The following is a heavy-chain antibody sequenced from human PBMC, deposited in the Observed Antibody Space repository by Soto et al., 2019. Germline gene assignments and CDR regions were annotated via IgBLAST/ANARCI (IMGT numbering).Heavy chain of an antibody. V-gene: IGHV4-38-2*01. CDR3: ARNSSSSYFDY. CDR1: GSSITITYY. D-gene: IGHD6-13*01. J-gene: IGHJ4*02. Sequence: SETLSLTCAVSGSSITITYYWGWVRQPPGKGLEWIGSIHHSGSVFESGSTHYNPSFKSRVTISADTSKNQFSLKLTSVTAADTDVYFCARNSSSSYFDYWGQGTLVTVSS. CDR2: IHHSGSVFESGST.